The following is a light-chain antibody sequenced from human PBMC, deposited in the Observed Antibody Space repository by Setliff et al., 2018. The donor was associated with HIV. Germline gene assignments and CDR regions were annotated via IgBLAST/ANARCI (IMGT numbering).Light chain of an antibody. Sequence: AIQLTQSPSSLSASVGDRVTITCRASEDISSALAWYQQKPGKPPKLLIYDASTLQSRVPSRFSGSVSGTDFTLTISSLQPEDFATYYCQQFNAYPPSLTFGGGTKVDMK. J-gene: IGKJ4*01. CDR3: QQFNAYPPSLT. V-gene: IGKV1-13*02. CDR1: EDISSA. CDR2: DAS.